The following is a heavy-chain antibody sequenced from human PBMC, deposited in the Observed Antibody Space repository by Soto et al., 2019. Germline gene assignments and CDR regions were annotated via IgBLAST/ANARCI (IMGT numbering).Heavy chain of an antibody. J-gene: IGHJ3*01. D-gene: IGHD5-18*01. CDR1: GYNFRNFG. Sequence: ASVKVSCKASGYNFRNFGITWVRQASGLGLEWLGWISGYNGRTSSARNFRDRVVLTTDTATNTAYMELRSLTSDDTAIYYCAREGYSSGFDPFDSWRQGTKVTVSS. V-gene: IGHV1-18*01. CDR3: AREGYSSGFDPFDS. CDR2: ISGYNGRT.